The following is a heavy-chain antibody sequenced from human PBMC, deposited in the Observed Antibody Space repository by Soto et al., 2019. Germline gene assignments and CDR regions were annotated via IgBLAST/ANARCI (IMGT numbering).Heavy chain of an antibody. V-gene: IGHV3-30*18. Sequence: FDFSSYAMHWVRQAPGKGLEWVGVISYDGNYIYYADSVKGRFTISRDNSKNTLYVQVSSLRPEDTAVYYCAKGILSATIGPYAMDVWGQGTTVTVSS. D-gene: IGHD3-16*01. CDR1: FDFSSYA. J-gene: IGHJ6*02. CDR2: ISYDGNYI. CDR3: AKGILSATIGPYAMDV.